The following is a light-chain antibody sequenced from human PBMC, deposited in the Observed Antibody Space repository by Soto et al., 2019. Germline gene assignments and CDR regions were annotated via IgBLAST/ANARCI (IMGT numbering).Light chain of an antibody. V-gene: IGKV2-28*01. CDR1: QILLHSNGYNY. Sequence: DIVMTQSPLSLPVTPGEPSSISCRSSQILLHSNGYNYLDWYLQKTGQSPQLLIYLGSDRASGVPDRFSGSGSGTDFTLKISRVEAEDVGVYYCMQDLHTPWTFGQGTKVEIK. J-gene: IGKJ1*01. CDR3: MQDLHTPWT. CDR2: LGS.